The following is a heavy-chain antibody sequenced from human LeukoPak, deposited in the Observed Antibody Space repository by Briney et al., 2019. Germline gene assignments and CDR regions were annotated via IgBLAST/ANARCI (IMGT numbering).Heavy chain of an antibody. CDR1: GGSISSSSYY. V-gene: IGHV4-39*01. CDR3: ASLEAMAEDAFDI. D-gene: IGHD5-24*01. J-gene: IGHJ3*02. Sequence: SETLSLTCTVSGGSISSSSYYWGWIRQPPGKGLEWIGSIYYSGSTYYNPSLKSRVTISVDTSKSQFSLKLSSVTAADTAVYYCASLEAMAEDAFDIWGQGTMVTVSS. CDR2: IYYSGST.